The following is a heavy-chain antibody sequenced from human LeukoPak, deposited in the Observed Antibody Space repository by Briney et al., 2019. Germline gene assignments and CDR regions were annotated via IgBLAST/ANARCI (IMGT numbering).Heavy chain of an antibody. CDR1: GFTFSSYE. D-gene: IGHD6-19*01. CDR3: ARASSTGY. J-gene: IGHJ4*02. V-gene: IGHV3-48*03. Sequence: GGSLRLSCAASGFTFSSYEMNWVRQAPGKGLEWISYISSGGSTIYYADSVKGRFTISRDNAKNSLYLQMNSLRAEDTAVYYCARASSTGYWGQGTLVTVSS. CDR2: ISSGGSTI.